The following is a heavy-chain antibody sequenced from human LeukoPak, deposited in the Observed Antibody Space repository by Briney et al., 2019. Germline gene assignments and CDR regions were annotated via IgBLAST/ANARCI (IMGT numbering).Heavy chain of an antibody. D-gene: IGHD1-26*01. CDR2: IYSGGST. J-gene: IGHJ4*02. Sequence: PGGSLRLSCAASGFTVSSNYMSWVRQAPGKGLEWVSVIYSGGSTYYADSVKGRFTISRDNSKNTLYLQMNSLRVEDTAVYYCARGGGSYYSSYFDYWGQGTLVTVSS. V-gene: IGHV3-53*01. CDR3: ARGGGSYYSSYFDY. CDR1: GFTVSSNY.